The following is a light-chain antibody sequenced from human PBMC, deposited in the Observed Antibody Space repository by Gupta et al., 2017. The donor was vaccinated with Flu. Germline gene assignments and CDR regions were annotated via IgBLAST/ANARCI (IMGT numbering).Light chain of an antibody. J-gene: IGKJ1*01. CDR2: GAS. V-gene: IGKV1-17*01. CDR3: LQHNSYPPT. CDR1: RAINNE. Sequence: DTQMTQSPHSLSASVGDRVTITRRATRAINNELGWLQQTPVRAPKRLIYGASNLQNGVPSRFSSAGAGTEFSLTITSLQTEDFAAYYCLQHNSYPPTFGQGTKVEVK.